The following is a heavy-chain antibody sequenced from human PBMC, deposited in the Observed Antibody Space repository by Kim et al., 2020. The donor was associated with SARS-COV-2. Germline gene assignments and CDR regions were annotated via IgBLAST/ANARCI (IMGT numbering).Heavy chain of an antibody. Sequence: SETLSLTCTVSGGSISSSSYYWGWIRQPPGKGLEWIGSIYYSGSTYYNPSLKSRVTISVDTSKNQFSLKLSSVTAADTAVYYCARLSFSGDGFTGIIDYWGQGTLVTVSS. D-gene: IGHD3-10*01. CDR3: ARLSFSGDGFTGIIDY. J-gene: IGHJ4*02. CDR1: GGSISSSSYY. V-gene: IGHV4-39*01. CDR2: IYYSGST.